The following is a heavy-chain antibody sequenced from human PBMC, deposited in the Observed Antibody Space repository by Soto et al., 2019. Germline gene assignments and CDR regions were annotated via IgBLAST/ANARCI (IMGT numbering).Heavy chain of an antibody. CDR2: ISWDGGST. D-gene: IGHD6-13*01. CDR1: GFTFDDYI. V-gene: IGHV3-43*01. CDR3: AKGIAAAGGLDY. J-gene: IGHJ4*02. Sequence: EVQLVESGGVVVQPGGSLRLSCAASGFTFDDYIMHWVRQAPGKGLEWVSLISWDGGSTYYADSVKGRFTISRDNSKNSLYLQMNSLRTEDTALYYCAKGIAAAGGLDYWGQGTLVTVSS.